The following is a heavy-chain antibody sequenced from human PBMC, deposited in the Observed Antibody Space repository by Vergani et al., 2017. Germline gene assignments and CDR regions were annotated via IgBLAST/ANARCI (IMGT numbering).Heavy chain of an antibody. CDR3: ARGRVLRGVIPGY. CDR1: GGSFSGYY. Sequence: QVQLQQWGAGLLKPSETLSLTCAVYGGSFSGYYWSWIRQPPGKGLEWIGEINYSGSTNYNPSLKSRVTISTDTSKNHFSLRLSSVTAADTAVYYCARGRVLRGVIPGYWGQGSLVTVSS. CDR2: INYSGST. V-gene: IGHV4-34*01. J-gene: IGHJ4*02. D-gene: IGHD3-10*01.